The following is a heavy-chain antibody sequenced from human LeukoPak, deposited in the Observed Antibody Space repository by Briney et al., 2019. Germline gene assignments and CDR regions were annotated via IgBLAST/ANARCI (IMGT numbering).Heavy chain of an antibody. V-gene: IGHV3-30-3*01. CDR3: AREAEEEDGGYNYGRGYYYFYGMDV. CDR1: GFTFTRFW. D-gene: IGHD5-18*01. CDR2: ISYDGSKT. Sequence: GGSLRLSCAVSGFTFTRFWMSWVRQAPGKGLQWVAVISYDGSKTYYADSVKGRFIISRDNSQNTLYVQMNSLRGEDSAVYYCAREAEEEDGGYNYGRGYYYFYGMDVWGQGTTVTV. J-gene: IGHJ6*02.